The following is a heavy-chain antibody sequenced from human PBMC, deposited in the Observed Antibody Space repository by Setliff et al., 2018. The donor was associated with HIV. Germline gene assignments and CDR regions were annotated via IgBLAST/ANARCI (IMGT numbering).Heavy chain of an antibody. CDR2: IIAIFGTA. CDR3: ARAYSNSYYYYYYMDV. V-gene: IGHV1-69*13. CDR1: GGTFSSYA. J-gene: IGHJ6*03. D-gene: IGHD4-4*01. Sequence: SVKVSCKASGGTFSSYAISWVRQAPGQGLEWMGGIIAIFGTANYAQKFQGRVTITADESTCTAYMELSSLRSEDTAVYYCARAYSNSYYYYYYMDVWGKGTTVTVSS.